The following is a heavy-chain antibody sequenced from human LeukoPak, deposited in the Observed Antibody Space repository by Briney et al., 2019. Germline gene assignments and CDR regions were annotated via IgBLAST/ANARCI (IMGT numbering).Heavy chain of an antibody. CDR3: ARGGYTYGYWSLRYFDY. CDR2: IIPIFGIA. J-gene: IGHJ4*02. Sequence: ASVKVSCKASGYTFTNYYMHSVRQAPGQGLEWMGGIIPIFGIASYPQKFQGRVTITAVESTNTAYMELSSLRSEDTAVYYCARGGYTYGYWSLRYFDYWGQGTLVTVSS. D-gene: IGHD5-18*01. V-gene: IGHV1-69*13. CDR1: GYTFTNYY.